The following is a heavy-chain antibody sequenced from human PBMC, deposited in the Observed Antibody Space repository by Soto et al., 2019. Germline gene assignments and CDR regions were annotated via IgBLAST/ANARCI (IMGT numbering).Heavy chain of an antibody. CDR3: AKPPCRYQLLYWFDP. Sequence: GGSLRLSCAASGFTFSSYAMSWVRQAPGKGLEWVSAISGSGGSTYYADSVKGRFTISRDNSKNTLYLQMNSLRAEDTAVYYCAKPPCRYQLLYWFDPWGQGTLVTVSS. J-gene: IGHJ5*02. V-gene: IGHV3-23*01. D-gene: IGHD2-2*01. CDR2: ISGSGGST. CDR1: GFTFSSYA.